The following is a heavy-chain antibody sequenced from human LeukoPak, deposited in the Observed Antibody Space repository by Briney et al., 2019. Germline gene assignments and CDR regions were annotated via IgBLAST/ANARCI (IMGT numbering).Heavy chain of an antibody. CDR3: ARDRPTHDFYI. CDR1: GGSISSYY. CDR2: MYTNENT. J-gene: IGHJ3*02. Sequence: SETLSLTCTVSGGSISSYYRSWVRQPAGKGLEWIGRMYTNENTNFNPSLKSRVTMSVDTSKNQFSLKLTSVTAADTAVYYCARDRPTHDFYIWGQGTMVTVSS. V-gene: IGHV4-4*07.